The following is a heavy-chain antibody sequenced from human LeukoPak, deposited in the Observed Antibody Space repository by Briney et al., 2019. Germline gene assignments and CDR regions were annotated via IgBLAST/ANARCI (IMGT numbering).Heavy chain of an antibody. CDR1: EITSSSYW. J-gene: IGHJ4*02. CDR2: IKQDGSEK. D-gene: IGHD1-26*01. V-gene: IGHV3-7*05. Sequence: GGLLRLTCAAAEITSSSYWRRWVRKAPGKGLEGVANIKQDGSEKYYVDSVKGRFTISRDNAKNSLYLQMNSLRAEDTAVYYCARNRYSGSYGVDYWGQRTLVTVSS. CDR3: ARNRYSGSYGVDY.